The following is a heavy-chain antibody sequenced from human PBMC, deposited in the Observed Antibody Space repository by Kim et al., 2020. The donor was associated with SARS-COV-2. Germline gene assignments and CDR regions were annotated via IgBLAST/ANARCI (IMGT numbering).Heavy chain of an antibody. J-gene: IGHJ4*02. D-gene: IGHD6-19*01. CDR3: ARALRRADFDY. Sequence: GGSLRLSCAASGFTFSSYGMHWVRQAPGKGLEWVAVIWYDGSNKYYADSVKGRFTISRDNSKNTLYLQMNSLRAEDTAVYYCARALRRADFDYWGQGTLVTVSS. V-gene: IGHV3-33*01. CDR2: IWYDGSNK. CDR1: GFTFSSYG.